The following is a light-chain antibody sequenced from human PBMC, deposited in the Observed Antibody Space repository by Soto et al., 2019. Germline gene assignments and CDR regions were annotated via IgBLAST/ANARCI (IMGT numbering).Light chain of an antibody. CDR2: EGT. Sequence: QSVLTHPASLSGSPGQSITISCTGTNSDVGTHNLVSWYQQHPGKAPKLIIYEGTKRPSGVSNRFSGSKSGNTASLTISGLQAEDEADYYCCSYALLFGTGTKVTLL. V-gene: IGLV2-23*01. CDR1: NSDVGTHNL. J-gene: IGLJ1*01. CDR3: CSYALL.